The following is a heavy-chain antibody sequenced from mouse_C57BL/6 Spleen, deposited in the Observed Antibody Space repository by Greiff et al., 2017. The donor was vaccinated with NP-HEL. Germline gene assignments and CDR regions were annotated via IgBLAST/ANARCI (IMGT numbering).Heavy chain of an antibody. J-gene: IGHJ4*01. Sequence: QVQLKQSGPELVKPGASVKIPCKASGYAFSSSWMNWVKQRPGKGLEWIGRIYPGDGDTNYNGKFKGKATLTADKSSSTAYMQLSSLTSEDSAVYFCARGGAYYSNYEGDYYAMDYWGQGTSVTVSS. CDR1: GYAFSSSW. D-gene: IGHD2-5*01. CDR3: ARGGAYYSNYEGDYYAMDY. CDR2: IYPGDGDT. V-gene: IGHV1-82*01.